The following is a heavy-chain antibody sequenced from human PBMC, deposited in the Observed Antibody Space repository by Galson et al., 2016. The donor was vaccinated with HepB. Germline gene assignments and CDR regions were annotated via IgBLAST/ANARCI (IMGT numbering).Heavy chain of an antibody. CDR3: PHPSILMPTSPHDY. Sequence: SLRLSCAASGFTFSAYAMTWVRQAPGKGLEWVSTISGFGDMTYYADSVKGRFTISRDNSKNTLFLEVGSLRGEDTALYYCPHPSILMPTSPHDYWGQGTLVTVSS. D-gene: IGHD5-24*01. CDR2: ISGFGDMT. CDR1: GFTFSAYA. V-gene: IGHV3-23*01. J-gene: IGHJ4*02.